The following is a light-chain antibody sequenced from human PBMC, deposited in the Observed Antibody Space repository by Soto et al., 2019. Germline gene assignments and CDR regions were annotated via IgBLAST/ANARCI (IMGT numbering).Light chain of an antibody. CDR1: SSNIGADYD. V-gene: IGLV1-40*01. CDR3: QSYDSSLSGFYV. Sequence: QSVLTQPPSVSGAPGQRVTISCTGSSSNIGADYDVHWYQQLPGTAPKLLIYDNSNRPSGVPDRFSGSKSGTSASLAITGLQAEDEADYYCQSYDSSLSGFYVFGTGTKVTVL. J-gene: IGLJ1*01. CDR2: DNS.